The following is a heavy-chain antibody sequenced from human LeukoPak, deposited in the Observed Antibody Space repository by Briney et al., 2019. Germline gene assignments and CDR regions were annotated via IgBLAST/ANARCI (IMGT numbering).Heavy chain of an antibody. CDR1: GFTFSSYW. CDR3: ARTEFYRGSYPLDAFDI. D-gene: IGHD1-26*01. V-gene: IGHV3-30*03. CDR2: ISYDGSNK. J-gene: IGHJ3*02. Sequence: PGGSLRLSYAVSGFTFSSYWMSWVRQAPGKGLEWVSVISYDGSNKYYADSVKGRFTISRDNSKNTLYLQMNSLRAEDTAVYYCARTEFYRGSYPLDAFDIWGQGTMVTVSS.